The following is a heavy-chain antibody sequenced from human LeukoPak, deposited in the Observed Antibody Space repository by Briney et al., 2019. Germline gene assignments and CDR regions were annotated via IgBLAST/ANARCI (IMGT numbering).Heavy chain of an antibody. CDR2: IYYSGST. V-gene: IGHV4-39*01. Sequence: SETLSLTCTVSGGSISSSSYYWGWIRQPPGTGLEWIGSIYYSGSTYYNPSLKSRVTISVDTSKNQFSLKLSSVTAADTAVYYCAATRTGTTSVDYWGQGTLVTVSS. J-gene: IGHJ4*02. CDR1: GGSISSSSYY. D-gene: IGHD1-1*01. CDR3: AATRTGTTSVDY.